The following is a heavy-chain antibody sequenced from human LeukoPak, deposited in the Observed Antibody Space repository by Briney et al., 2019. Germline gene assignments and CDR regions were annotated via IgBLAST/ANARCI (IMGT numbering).Heavy chain of an antibody. D-gene: IGHD3-16*01. J-gene: IGHJ5*02. CDR2: IIPIFGTA. CDR3: ARESRARGGGNNWFDP. V-gene: IGHV1-69*01. CDR1: GGTFSSYA. Sequence: GASVKVSGKASGGTFSSYAISWVRQAPGQGLEWMGGIIPIFGTANYAQKFQGRVTITADESTSTAYMELSSLRSEDTAVYYCARESRARGGGNNWFDPWGQGALVTVSS.